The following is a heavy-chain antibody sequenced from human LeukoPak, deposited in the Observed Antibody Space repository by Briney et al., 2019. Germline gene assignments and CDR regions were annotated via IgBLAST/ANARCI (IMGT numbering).Heavy chain of an antibody. CDR2: ISWNSGSI. CDR1: GFTFDDYA. J-gene: IGHJ6*02. V-gene: IGHV3-9*01. D-gene: IGHD2-21*02. CDR3: AKSRAYCGGDCSYYYYYGMDV. Sequence: TGGSLRLSCAASGFTFDDYAMHWVRQAPGKGLEWVSGISWNSGSIGYADSVKGRFTISRDNAKNSLYLQMNSLRAEDTALYYCAKSRAYCGGDCSYYYYYGMDVWGQGTTVTVSS.